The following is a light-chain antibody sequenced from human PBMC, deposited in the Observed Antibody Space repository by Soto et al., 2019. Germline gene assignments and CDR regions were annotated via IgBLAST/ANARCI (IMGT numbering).Light chain of an antibody. CDR2: DVS. CDR3: SSYTSSNFVV. Sequence: QSALTQPASVSGSPGQSITISCTGTSSDVGGYNYVSWYQQHPGKAPKFMIYDVSSRPSGVSDRFSGSKSGNTASLTISGLQAEDEADYYCSSYTSSNFVVFGGGTKLTVL. CDR1: SSDVGGYNY. V-gene: IGLV2-14*01. J-gene: IGLJ2*01.